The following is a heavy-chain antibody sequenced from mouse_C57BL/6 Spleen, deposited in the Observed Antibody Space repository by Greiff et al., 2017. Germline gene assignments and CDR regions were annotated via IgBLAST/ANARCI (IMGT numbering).Heavy chain of an antibody. J-gene: IGHJ2*01. CDR1: GYTFTSYW. Sequence: QLKQPGAELVMPGASVKLSCKASGYTFTSYWMHWVKQRPGQGLEWIGEIDPSDSYTNYNQKFKGKSTLTVDKSSSTAYMQLSSLTSEDSAVYYCARYGTGGDYWGQGTTLTVSS. CDR3: ARYGTGGDY. CDR2: IDPSDSYT. V-gene: IGHV1-69*01. D-gene: IGHD4-1*01.